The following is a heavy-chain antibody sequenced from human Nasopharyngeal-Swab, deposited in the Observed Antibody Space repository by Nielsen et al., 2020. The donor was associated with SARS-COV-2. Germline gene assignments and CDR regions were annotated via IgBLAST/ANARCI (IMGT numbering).Heavy chain of an antibody. Sequence: GGSLRLSCAASGFTFSSYGMHWVRQAPGKGLEWVAVISYDGSNKYYADSVKGRFTISRDNSKNTLYPQMNSLRAEDTAVYYCAKDRLYCSSTSCYGKGLHYYGMDVWGQGTTVTVSS. J-gene: IGHJ6*02. CDR2: ISYDGSNK. V-gene: IGHV3-30*18. CDR3: AKDRLYCSSTSCYGKGLHYYGMDV. D-gene: IGHD2-2*01. CDR1: GFTFSSYG.